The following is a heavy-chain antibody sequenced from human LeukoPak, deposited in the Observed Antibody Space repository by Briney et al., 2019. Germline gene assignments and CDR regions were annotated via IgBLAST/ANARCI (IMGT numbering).Heavy chain of an antibody. J-gene: IGHJ4*02. D-gene: IGHD2-15*01. V-gene: IGHV1-18*01. Sequence: ASVKVSCKASGYTFTSYGISWVRQAPGQGLEWMGWISAYNGNTNYAQKLQGRVTMATDTSTSTAYMELRSLRSDDTAVYYCARDCSGGSCYSIDYWGQGTLVTVSS. CDR2: ISAYNGNT. CDR1: GYTFTSYG. CDR3: ARDCSGGSCYSIDY.